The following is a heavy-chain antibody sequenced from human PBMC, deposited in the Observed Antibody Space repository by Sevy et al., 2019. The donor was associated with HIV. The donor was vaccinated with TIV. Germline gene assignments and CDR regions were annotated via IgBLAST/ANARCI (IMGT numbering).Heavy chain of an antibody. V-gene: IGHV3-74*01. CDR2: ISSDGSIT. CDR1: GFNFSSYW. CDR3: ARAESVSTRNAMDV. Sequence: GGSLRLSCAASGFNFSSYWMHWVRQAPGKGLVWVSRISSDGSITNYADSVKGRFTFPRDNAKNTVYLQMNSLRVEDTALYYCARAESVSTRNAMDVWGQGTTVTVSS. J-gene: IGHJ6*02. D-gene: IGHD4-17*01.